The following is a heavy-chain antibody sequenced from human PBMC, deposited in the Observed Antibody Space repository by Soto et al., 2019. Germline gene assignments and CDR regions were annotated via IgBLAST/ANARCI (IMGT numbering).Heavy chain of an antibody. CDR2: INAGNGNT. D-gene: IGHD1-26*01. J-gene: IGHJ2*01. V-gene: IGHV1-3*01. CDR3: ARGGSLYWYFDL. Sequence: ASVKVSCKASGYTFTSYAMHWVRQAPGQRLEWMGWINAGNGNTKYSQKFQGRVTITRDTSASTPYMELSSLRSEDTAVYYCARGGSLYWYFDLWGRGTLVTVSS. CDR1: GYTFTSYA.